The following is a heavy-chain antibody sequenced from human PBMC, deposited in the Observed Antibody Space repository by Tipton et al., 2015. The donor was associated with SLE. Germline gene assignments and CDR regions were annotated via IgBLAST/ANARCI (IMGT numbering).Heavy chain of an antibody. V-gene: IGHV4-4*08. Sequence: TLSLTCTVSGGSISSYHWSWIRQPPGKGLELIGYIFTSGSTYYNPSLKSRVTISVDTSKNQFSLKLTSVTAADTALYYCAGEFTNSWRFDYWGQGTLVTVSS. CDR2: IFTSGST. CDR3: AGEFTNSWRFDY. J-gene: IGHJ4*02. CDR1: GGSISSYH. D-gene: IGHD6-13*01.